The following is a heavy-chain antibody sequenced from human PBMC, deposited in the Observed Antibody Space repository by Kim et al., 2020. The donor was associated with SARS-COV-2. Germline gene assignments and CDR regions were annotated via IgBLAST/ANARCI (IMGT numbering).Heavy chain of an antibody. D-gene: IGHD3-16*01. V-gene: IGHV1-2*06. CDR3: ARFPPRDYYYYGMDV. J-gene: IGHJ6*02. Sequence: ASVKVSCKASGYTFTGYYMHWVRQAPGQGLEWMGRINPNSGGTNYAQKFQGRVTMTRDTSISTAYMELSRLRSDDTAVYYCARFPPRDYYYYGMDVWGQGTTVTVSS. CDR1: GYTFTGYY. CDR2: INPNSGGT.